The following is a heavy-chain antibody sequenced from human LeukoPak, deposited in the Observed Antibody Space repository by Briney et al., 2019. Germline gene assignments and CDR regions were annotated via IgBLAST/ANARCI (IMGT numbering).Heavy chain of an antibody. J-gene: IGHJ1*01. CDR2: ISGSGGTT. D-gene: IGHD2-21*02. V-gene: IGHV3-23*01. Sequence: GGSLRLSCAASGFTFSTYAMSWVRQAPGKGREWVSGISGSGGTTYYADSVKGRFTISRDNSKNTLYLQMSSLRADDTAVYYCAKTFIFGGDHFQHWGQGTLVTVFS. CDR1: GFTFSTYA. CDR3: AKTFIFGGDHFQH.